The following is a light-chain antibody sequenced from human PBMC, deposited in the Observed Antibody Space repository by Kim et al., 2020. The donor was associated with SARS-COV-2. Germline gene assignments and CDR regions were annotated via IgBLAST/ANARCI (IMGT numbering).Light chain of an antibody. J-gene: IGKJ2*01. CDR2: AAS. Sequence: DIQMTQSPSSLSASIGDRVTITCRASQTISSYLNWYQQKPGKAPNLLIYAASSLQSGVPSRFSGSGSGTDFTLTISSLQPEDFATYYCQQSYSTLYTFGQGNKLEI. CDR1: QTISSY. CDR3: QQSYSTLYT. V-gene: IGKV1-39*01.